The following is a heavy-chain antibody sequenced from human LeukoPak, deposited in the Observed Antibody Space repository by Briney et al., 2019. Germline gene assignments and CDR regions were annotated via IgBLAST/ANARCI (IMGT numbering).Heavy chain of an antibody. J-gene: IGHJ6*03. CDR3: ARYLYYYYYMDV. Sequence: GGSLRLSCAASGFTFSSYAMSWVRQAPGKGLEWVSAISGSGGSTYYADSVKGRFTVSRDNSRNTLYLHTNSLRAEDTAVYYCARYLYYYYYMDVWGKGTTVTVSS. V-gene: IGHV3-23*01. CDR2: ISGSGGST. CDR1: GFTFSSYA. D-gene: IGHD2-15*01.